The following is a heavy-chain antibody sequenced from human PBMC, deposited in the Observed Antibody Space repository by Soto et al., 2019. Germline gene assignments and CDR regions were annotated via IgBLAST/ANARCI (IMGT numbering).Heavy chain of an antibody. J-gene: IGHJ5*02. CDR1: GFTFSSYA. CDR2: ISGSGGST. D-gene: IGHD3-22*01. Sequence: LRLSCAASGFTFSSYAMSWVRQAPGKGLEWVSAISGSGGSTYYADSVKGRFTISRDNSKNTLYLQMNSLRAEDTAVYYCAKDYDSSGYYPYNWFDPWGQGTLVTVSS. CDR3: AKDYDSSGYYPYNWFDP. V-gene: IGHV3-23*01.